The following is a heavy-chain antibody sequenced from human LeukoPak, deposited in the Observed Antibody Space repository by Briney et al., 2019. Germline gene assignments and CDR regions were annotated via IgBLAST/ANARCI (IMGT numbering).Heavy chain of an antibody. CDR1: GFTFSSYA. D-gene: IGHD3-10*01. J-gene: IGHJ6*03. CDR3: AKFAPTMVRGVIYYYYHYMDV. V-gene: IGHV3-23*01. CDR2: ISGSGDST. Sequence: GGSLRLSCAASGFTFSSYAMSWVRQAPGKGLEWVSAISGSGDSTYYADSVKGRFTISRDNSKNTLYLQMNSLRAEDTAVYYCAKFAPTMVRGVIYYYYHYMDVWGKGTTVTISS.